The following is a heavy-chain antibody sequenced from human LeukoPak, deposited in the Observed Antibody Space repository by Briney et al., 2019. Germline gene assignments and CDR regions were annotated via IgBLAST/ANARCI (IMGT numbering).Heavy chain of an antibody. CDR3: ARHALLLWFGECYINYYYYGMDV. CDR2: ISSSGSTI. D-gene: IGHD3-10*01. Sequence: GESLTLSCAASGFTFSDYYMSWIRQPPGKGLEWAGYISSSGSTIYYAESMKGGLTTSRDNAKKSLYLQMNRLRAEATAVYYCARHALLLWFGECYINYYYYGMDVWGQGTTVTASS. CDR1: GFTFSDYY. V-gene: IGHV3-11*01. J-gene: IGHJ6*02.